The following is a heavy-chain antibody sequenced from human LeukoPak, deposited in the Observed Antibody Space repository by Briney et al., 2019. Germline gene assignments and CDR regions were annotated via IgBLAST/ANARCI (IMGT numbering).Heavy chain of an antibody. CDR1: DYSFSSYG. Sequence: ASVKVSCKTSDYSFSSYGFTWVRQAPGQGLEWMGWISAFTGNTTYAQKFQGRVTMTTDSTSSTAYMELRSLTSEDTAVYYCAAWPGAAPYYYYYYMDVWGKGTTVTVSS. D-gene: IGHD4/OR15-4a*01. CDR3: AAWPGAAPYYYYYYMDV. CDR2: ISAFTGNT. J-gene: IGHJ6*03. V-gene: IGHV1-18*01.